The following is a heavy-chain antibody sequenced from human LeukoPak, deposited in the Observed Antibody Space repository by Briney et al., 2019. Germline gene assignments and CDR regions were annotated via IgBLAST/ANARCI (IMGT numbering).Heavy chain of an antibody. CDR2: INHSGST. Sequence: PSETLSLTCTVSGDSVSNGNYYWRWIRQPPGKGLEWIGEINHSGSTNYNPSLKSRVTISVDTSKNQFSLKLSSVTAADTAVYYCARTGWLLGGQFDYWGQGTLVTVSS. J-gene: IGHJ4*02. V-gene: IGHV4-34*01. D-gene: IGHD5-24*01. CDR3: ARTGWLLGGQFDY. CDR1: GDSVSNGNYY.